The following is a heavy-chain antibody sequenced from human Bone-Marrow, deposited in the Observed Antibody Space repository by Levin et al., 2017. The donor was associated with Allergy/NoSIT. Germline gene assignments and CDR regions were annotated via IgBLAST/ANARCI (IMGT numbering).Heavy chain of an antibody. CDR2: ISGSGDST. J-gene: IGHJ4*02. D-gene: IGHD6-19*01. CDR1: GFTFSSYA. V-gene: IGHV3-23*01. Sequence: GESLKISCAASGFTFSSYAMSWVRQAPGKGLEWVSSISGSGDSTYYADPVKGRFTISRDYSKNTLYLQMNSLRAEDTAIYYCAKNRQWLAPKNFDYWGQGTLVTVSS. CDR3: AKNRQWLAPKNFDY.